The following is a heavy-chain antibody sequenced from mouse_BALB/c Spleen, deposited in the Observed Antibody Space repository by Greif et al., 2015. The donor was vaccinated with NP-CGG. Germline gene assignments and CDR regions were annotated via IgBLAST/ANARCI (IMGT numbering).Heavy chain of an antibody. CDR3: TRTLYDYDEGYAMDY. CDR1: GYTFTSYY. CDR2: INPSNGGT. D-gene: IGHD2-4*01. J-gene: IGHJ4*01. V-gene: IGHV1S81*02. Sequence: QVHVKQSGAELVKPGASVKLSCKASGYTFTSYYMYWVKQRPGQGLEWIGEINPSNGGTNFNEKFKSKATLTVDKSSSTAYMQLSSLTSEDSVGYYCTRTLYDYDEGYAMDYWGQGTSVTASS.